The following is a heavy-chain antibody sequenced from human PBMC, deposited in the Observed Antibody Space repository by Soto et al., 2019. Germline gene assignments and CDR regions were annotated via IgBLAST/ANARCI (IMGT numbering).Heavy chain of an antibody. CDR3: ARDRMVRGHSWFDP. CDR1: GYTFTSYA. Sequence: ASVKVSCKASGYTFTSYAMHWVRQAPGQRLEWMGWINAGNGNTKYSQKFQGRVTITRDTSASTAYMELSSLRSEDTAVYYCARDRMVRGHSWFDPWGQGTLVTVSS. J-gene: IGHJ5*02. D-gene: IGHD3-10*01. CDR2: INAGNGNT. V-gene: IGHV1-3*01.